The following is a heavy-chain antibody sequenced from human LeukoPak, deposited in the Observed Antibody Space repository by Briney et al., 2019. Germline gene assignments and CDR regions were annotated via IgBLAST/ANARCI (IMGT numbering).Heavy chain of an antibody. V-gene: IGHV3-30*18. CDR1: GFVFTKYW. Sequence: PGGSLRLSCTASGFVFTKYWMSWVRQAPGKGLEWVAVISYDGSNKYYVDSVKGRFTISRDNSKNTLYLQMNSLRADDSAVYYCANGGGHTAMKTYYFEYWGQGTLVTVSS. J-gene: IGHJ4*02. CDR2: ISYDGSNK. D-gene: IGHD5-18*01. CDR3: ANGGGHTAMKTYYFEY.